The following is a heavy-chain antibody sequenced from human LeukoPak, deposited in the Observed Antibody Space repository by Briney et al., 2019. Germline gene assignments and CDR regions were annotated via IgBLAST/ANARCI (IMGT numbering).Heavy chain of an antibody. CDR3: ARGTPIVVVVAATLDGMDV. Sequence: SETLSLTCTVSGGSISSYYWSWIRQPPGKGLEWIGYIYYSGSTNYNPSLKSRVTISVDTSKNQFSLKLSSVTAADTAVYYCARGTPIVVVVAATLDGMDVWGQGTTVTVSS. D-gene: IGHD2-15*01. CDR2: IYYSGST. V-gene: IGHV4-59*01. CDR1: GGSISSYY. J-gene: IGHJ6*02.